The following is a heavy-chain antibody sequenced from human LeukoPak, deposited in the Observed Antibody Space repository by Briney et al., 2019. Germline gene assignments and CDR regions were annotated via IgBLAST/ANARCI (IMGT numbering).Heavy chain of an antibody. CDR1: GFSLSTSGMC. D-gene: IGHD4-17*01. Sequence: VSGPTLVNPTQTLTLTCTLSGFSLSTSGMCVSWIRQPPGKALEWLALIDWDDNKYYNTSLRTRLTISKDTSKNQVVLTMTNMDPVDTATYFCARYLYGDSASYFDYWGQGSLVIVSS. V-gene: IGHV2-70*01. CDR3: ARYLYGDSASYFDY. CDR2: IDWDDNK. J-gene: IGHJ4*02.